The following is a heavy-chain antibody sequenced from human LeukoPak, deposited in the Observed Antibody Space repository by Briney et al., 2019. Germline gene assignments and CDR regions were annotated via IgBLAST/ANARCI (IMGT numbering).Heavy chain of an antibody. CDR2: IYTSGST. D-gene: IGHD3-9*01. V-gene: IGHV4-4*07. Sequence: SETLSLTCTVSGGSISSYYWSWIRQPAGKGLEWIGRIYTSGSTNYNPSLKSRVTISVDTSKNQFSLKLSSVTAADTAVYYCARQGWGILTGNNWFDPWGTGTAVTISS. J-gene: IGHJ5*01. CDR3: ARQGWGILTGNNWFDP. CDR1: GGSISSYY.